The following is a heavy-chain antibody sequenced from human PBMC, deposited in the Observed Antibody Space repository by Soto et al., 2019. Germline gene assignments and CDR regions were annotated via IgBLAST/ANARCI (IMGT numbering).Heavy chain of an antibody. Sequence: QVQLQQWGAGLLKPSETLSLTCAVYGGSFSGYYWSWIRQPPGKGLEWIGEINHSGSTNYNPSLKSRVTISVDTSKNQFSLKLSSVTAADTAVYYCAILQGRVYYYGSDPVDYWGQGTLVTVSS. CDR1: GGSFSGYY. CDR2: INHSGST. CDR3: AILQGRVYYYGSDPVDY. D-gene: IGHD3-10*01. J-gene: IGHJ4*02. V-gene: IGHV4-34*01.